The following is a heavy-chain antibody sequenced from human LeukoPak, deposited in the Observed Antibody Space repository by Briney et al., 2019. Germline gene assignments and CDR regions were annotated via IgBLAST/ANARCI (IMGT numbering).Heavy chain of an antibody. J-gene: IGHJ4*02. Sequence: GGSLRLPCAASGFTFSSYAMSWVRQAPGKGLEWVSAISGSGGSTYYADSVKGRFTISRDNSKNTLYLQMNSLRAEDTAVYYCAKALRGSGSYDDWGQGTLVTVSS. D-gene: IGHD3-10*01. V-gene: IGHV3-23*01. CDR3: AKALRGSGSYDD. CDR1: GFTFSSYA. CDR2: ISGSGGST.